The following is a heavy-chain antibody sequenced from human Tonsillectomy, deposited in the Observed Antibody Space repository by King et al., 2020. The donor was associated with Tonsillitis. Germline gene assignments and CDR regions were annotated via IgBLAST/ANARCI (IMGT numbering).Heavy chain of an antibody. CDR3: ARAVAVTVWFDP. D-gene: IGHD6-19*01. J-gene: IGHJ5*02. V-gene: IGHV1-8*01. CDR2: MNPNSGNT. CDR1: GNTFTSYE. Sequence: QLVQSGAEVKKPGASVKVSCKASGNTFTSYEINWVRQAPGQGLEWMGWMNPNSGNTGYAQKFQGRVTMTGNTSISTAYMELSSLRSDDTAAYYCARAVAVTVWFDPWGQGTLVTVSS.